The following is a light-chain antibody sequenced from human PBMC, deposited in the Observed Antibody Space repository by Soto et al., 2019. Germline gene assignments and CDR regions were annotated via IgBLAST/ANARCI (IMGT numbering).Light chain of an antibody. J-gene: IGKJ1*01. V-gene: IGKV1-27*01. CDR3: QKYNSAPRT. CDR2: AAS. Sequence: DIQMTQSPSSLSASVGDRVTITCRASQGISNYLAWYQQKQGKVPKLLIYAASTLQSGVPSRFSGSGSGTDFTLSISSLQAEDVANYYCQKYNSAPRTFGQGTKVEIK. CDR1: QGISNY.